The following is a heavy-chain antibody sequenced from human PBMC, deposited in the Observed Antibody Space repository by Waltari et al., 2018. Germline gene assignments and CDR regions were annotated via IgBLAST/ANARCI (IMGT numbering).Heavy chain of an antibody. Sequence: QLQLQESGPGLVKPSETLSPTCSVPGGSLVSHVSTWGWIRQPPGKGLEWIGSIDYRGTTYYNPSLQSRVTISIDKSKNHFSLRLTSVTAADTAVFFCARRRTTLTTYYFDYWGQGTLVTVSP. J-gene: IGHJ4*02. CDR1: GGSLVSHVST. CDR2: IDYRGTT. V-gene: IGHV4-39*02. CDR3: ARRRTTLTTYYFDY. D-gene: IGHD4-17*01.